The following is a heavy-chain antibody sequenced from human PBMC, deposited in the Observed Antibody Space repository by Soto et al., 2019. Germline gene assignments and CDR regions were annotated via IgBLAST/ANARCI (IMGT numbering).Heavy chain of an antibody. CDR3: ARGTTGLRGNYCSSTSCYTPTHFDY. D-gene: IGHD2-2*02. CDR2: IIPIFGTA. J-gene: IGHJ4*02. CDR1: GGTFSSYA. V-gene: IGHV1-69*01. Sequence: QVQLVQSGAEVKKPGSSVKVSCKASGGTFSSYAISWVRQAPGQGLEWMGGIIPIFGTANYAQKFQGRVTITADEYTSTAYTALISLRFKDRAVYYCARGTTGLRGNYCSSTSCYTPTHFDYWGQGTLVTVSS.